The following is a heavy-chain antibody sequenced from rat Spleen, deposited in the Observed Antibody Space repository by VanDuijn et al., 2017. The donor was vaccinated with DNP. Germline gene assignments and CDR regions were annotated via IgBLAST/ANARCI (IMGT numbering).Heavy chain of an antibody. CDR2: IIYDGSRT. CDR3: ATHGDYDGSYYYSYAMDA. CDR1: GFTFSDYH. V-gene: IGHV5S10*01. Sequence: EVQLVESGGGLVQPGRSLKLSCAASGFTFSDYHMAWVRQAPQKGLEWVATIIYDGSRTYYRDSVKGRFTISRDNAKSTLYLQMDSLRSEDTATYYCATHGDYDGSYYYSYAMDAWGQGTSVTVSS. D-gene: IGHD1-12*02. J-gene: IGHJ4*01.